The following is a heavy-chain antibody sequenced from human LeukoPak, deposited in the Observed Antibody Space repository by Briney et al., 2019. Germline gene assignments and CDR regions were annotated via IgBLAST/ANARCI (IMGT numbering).Heavy chain of an antibody. CDR2: IDPNSGGT. D-gene: IGHD6-19*01. V-gene: IGHV1-2*02. CDR1: GYTFTSYY. Sequence: GASVKVSCKASGYTFTSYYMHWVRQAPGQGLEWMGWIDPNSGGTNYAQKFQGRVTMTRDTSISTAYMELSRLRSDDTAVYYCASTSSGWYARYDYWGQGTLVTVSS. J-gene: IGHJ4*02. CDR3: ASTSSGWYARYDY.